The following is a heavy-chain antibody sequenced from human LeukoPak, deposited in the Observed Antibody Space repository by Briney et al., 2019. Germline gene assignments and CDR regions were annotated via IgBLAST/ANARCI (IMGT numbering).Heavy chain of an antibody. CDR3: ARDVGGYDPYDGMDV. Sequence: GGSLRLSCAASGFTFSSYGMHWVRQAPGKGLEWVAVIWYDESNQYYADSVKGRFTISRDNSKNTLYLQMNSLRAEDTAVYYCARDVGGYDPYDGMDVRGQGTTVIVSS. CDR2: IWYDESNQ. CDR1: GFTFSSYG. V-gene: IGHV3-33*01. J-gene: IGHJ6*02. D-gene: IGHD5-12*01.